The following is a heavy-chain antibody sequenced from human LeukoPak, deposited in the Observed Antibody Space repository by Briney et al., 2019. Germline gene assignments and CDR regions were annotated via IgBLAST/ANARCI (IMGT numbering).Heavy chain of an antibody. CDR3: ARDGEMATIENYFEY. CDR2: IYHSGST. V-gene: IGHV4-38-2*02. D-gene: IGHD5-24*01. J-gene: IGHJ4*01. Sequence: SETLSLTCTVSGYSISSGYYWGWIRQPPVKGLEWIGSIYHSGSTYYNPSLKSRVTISVDTSKNQFSLKLSSVTAADTAVYFCARDGEMATIENYFEYWGQGTLVTVSS. CDR1: GYSISSGYY.